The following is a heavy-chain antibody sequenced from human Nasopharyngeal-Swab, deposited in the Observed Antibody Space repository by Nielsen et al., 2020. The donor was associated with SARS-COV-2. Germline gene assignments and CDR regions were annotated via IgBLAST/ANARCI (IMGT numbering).Heavy chain of an antibody. J-gene: IGHJ6*03. D-gene: IGHD3-3*01. CDR3: ARGASGYYDFWSGYYRYYYYYMDV. Sequence: WIPQPPGKGLEWVANIKQDGSEKYYVDSVKGRFTISRDNAKNSLYLQMNSLRAEDTAVYYCARGASGYYDFWSGYYRYYYYYMDVWGKGTTVTVSS. V-gene: IGHV3-7*01. CDR2: IKQDGSEK.